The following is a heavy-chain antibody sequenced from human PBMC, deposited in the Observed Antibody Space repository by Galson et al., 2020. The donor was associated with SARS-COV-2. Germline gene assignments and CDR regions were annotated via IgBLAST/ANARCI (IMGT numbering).Heavy chain of an antibody. D-gene: IGHD1-20*01. V-gene: IGHV3-43*02. CDR1: GFTFHDYA. J-gene: IGHJ4*02. CDR2: ISGDGDDT. CDR3: AKVAVTYNWNDGMDY. Sequence: GSLRLPCAASGFTFHDYAMHWVRQAPGKGLEWVSLISGDGDDTYYPDSVKGRFTVSRDNSKNSLYLQMNSLKTEDTALYYCAKVAVTYNWNDGMDYWGQGTLVTVSS.